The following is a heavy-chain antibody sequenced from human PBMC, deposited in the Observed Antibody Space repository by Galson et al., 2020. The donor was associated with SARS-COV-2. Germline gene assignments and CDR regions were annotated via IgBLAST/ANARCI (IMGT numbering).Heavy chain of an antibody. V-gene: IGHV4-31*03. J-gene: IGHJ4*02. D-gene: IGHD3-10*01. Sequence: ASETLSLTCTVSGGSITDGVYYWSWIRQLPGKGLEWIGYISSSGTTNYNPSLKSRLTISVDTSKNQFSLNLSSVTAADSAVYYCVRGAGPVTLVRGFIIGFDYCGQGTLVTVSS. CDR3: VRGAGPVTLVRGFIIGFDY. CDR1: GGSITDGVYY. CDR2: ISSSGTT.